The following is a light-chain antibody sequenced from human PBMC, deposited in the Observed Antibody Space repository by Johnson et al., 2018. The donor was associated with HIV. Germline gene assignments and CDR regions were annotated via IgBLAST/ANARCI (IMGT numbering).Light chain of an antibody. CDR1: SSNIGKNY. J-gene: IGLJ1*01. CDR2: ENK. V-gene: IGLV1-51*02. Sequence: QSVLTQPPSVSAAPGQMVSISCSGSSSNIGKNYVSWYQQFPGTAPKLLIHENKKRPSGIPDRFSGSKSGTSATLDITGLQTGDEADYYCGTWVSSLGAWVFGTWTKVTVL. CDR3: GTWVSSLGAWV.